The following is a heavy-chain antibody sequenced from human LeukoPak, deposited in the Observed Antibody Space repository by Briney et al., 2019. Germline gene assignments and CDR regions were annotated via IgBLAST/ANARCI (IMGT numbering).Heavy chain of an antibody. J-gene: IGHJ4*02. CDR2: ISYDGSNK. V-gene: IGHV3-30*03. D-gene: IGHD3-16*01. CDR3: AGGRGIPDY. CDR1: GFTFSSYG. Sequence: GGSLRLSCAASGFTFSSYGMHWVRQAPGKGLEWVAVISYDGSNKYYADSVKGRFTISRDNSENTLYLQMNSLRAEDTAVYYCAGGRGIPDYWGQGTLVTVSS.